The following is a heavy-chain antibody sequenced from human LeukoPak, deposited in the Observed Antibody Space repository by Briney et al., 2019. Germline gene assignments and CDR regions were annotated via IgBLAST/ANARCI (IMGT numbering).Heavy chain of an antibody. CDR3: ASSYCSGGSCYNP. Sequence: SETLSLTCTVSGGSITGYYWSWIRQPPGKGLDWIGYIYFSGSTNYNPSLKSRVTISVDTSKNQFSLKLSSVTAADTAVYYCASSYCSGGSCYNPWGQGTLVTVSS. CDR1: GGSITGYY. J-gene: IGHJ5*02. D-gene: IGHD2-15*01. CDR2: IYFSGST. V-gene: IGHV4-59*08.